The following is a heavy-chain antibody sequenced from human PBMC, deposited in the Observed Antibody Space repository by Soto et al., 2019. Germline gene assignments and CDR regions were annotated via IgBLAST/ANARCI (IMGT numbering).Heavy chain of an antibody. D-gene: IGHD6-13*01. CDR1: GGSISSYY. CDR3: ARTVATPGGAATYYGMDV. J-gene: IGHJ6*02. V-gene: IGHV4-4*07. CDR2: IYTSGST. Sequence: PSETLSLTCTVSGGSISSYYWSWIRQPAGKGLEWIGRIYTSGSTNYNPSLKSRVTMSVDTSKNQFSLKLSSVTAADTAVYYCARTVATPGGAATYYGMDVWGQGTTVTVSS.